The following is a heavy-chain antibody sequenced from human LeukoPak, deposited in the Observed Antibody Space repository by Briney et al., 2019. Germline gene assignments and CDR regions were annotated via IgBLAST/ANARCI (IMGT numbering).Heavy chain of an antibody. D-gene: IGHD6-13*01. CDR2: IKQDGSEK. V-gene: IGHV3-7*01. J-gene: IGHJ4*02. CDR1: GFTFSSYW. Sequence: GGSLRLSCAASGFTFSSYWMSWVRQAPGKGLEWVANIKQDGSEKYYVDSVKRRFTISRDNAKNSLYLQMNSLRAEDTAVYYCARDYSSSWQNFDYWGQGTLVTVSS. CDR3: ARDYSSSWQNFDY.